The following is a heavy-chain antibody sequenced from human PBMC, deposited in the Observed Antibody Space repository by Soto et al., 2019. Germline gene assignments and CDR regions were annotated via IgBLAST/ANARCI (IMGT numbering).Heavy chain of an antibody. CDR1: GFTFSSYA. D-gene: IGHD1-26*01. Sequence: QVQLVESGGGVVQPGRSLRLSCAASGFTFSSYAMHWVRQAPGKGLEWVAVISYDGSNKYCADSVKGRFTISRDNSKNTLYLQMNSLRAEDTAVYYCASNEGSGPFVYYYGMDVWGQGTTVTVSS. J-gene: IGHJ6*02. V-gene: IGHV3-30-3*01. CDR2: ISYDGSNK. CDR3: ASNEGSGPFVYYYGMDV.